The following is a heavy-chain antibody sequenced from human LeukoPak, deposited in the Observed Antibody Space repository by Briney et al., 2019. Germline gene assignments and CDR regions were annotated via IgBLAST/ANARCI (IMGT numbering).Heavy chain of an antibody. CDR2: IGGGDDRT. CDR1: GFTFSNYA. D-gene: IGHD4-17*01. J-gene: IGHJ6*02. V-gene: IGHV3-23*01. Sequence: GGSLRLSCVASGFTFSNYAMTWVRQAPGKGLEWVSAIGGGDDRTYYTDSVKGRFTISRDNSKNTLYLQMSSLRAEDTAVYYCAKDDWHFATVTPYYYLDVWGQGTTVTVSS. CDR3: AKDDWHFATVTPYYYLDV.